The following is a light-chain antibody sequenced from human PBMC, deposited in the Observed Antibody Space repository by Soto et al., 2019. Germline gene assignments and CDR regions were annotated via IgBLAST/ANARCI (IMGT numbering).Light chain of an antibody. J-gene: IGLJ1*01. V-gene: IGLV2-14*01. CDR1: STDVGGYNY. CDR3: NSYTSTSAPYV. Sequence: QSVLTQPASVSGSPGQSITISCTGTSTDVGGYNYVSWFQQHPGKAPKLIIYQVNNRPSGVSDRFSGSKSGNTASLTISGLQAEDEADYYCNSYTSTSAPYVFGTGTKLTVL. CDR2: QVN.